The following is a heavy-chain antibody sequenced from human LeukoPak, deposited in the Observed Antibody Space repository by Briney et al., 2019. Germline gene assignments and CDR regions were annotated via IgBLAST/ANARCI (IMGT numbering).Heavy chain of an antibody. V-gene: IGHV3-48*03. Sequence: GGSLRLSCAASGFTFRSCELSWVRQAPAKGLEWVSYISSSGSIIYYADSVKGRFTISRDNAKNSLYLQMNSLRDEDTAVYYCARDDFYSSGWYTYWGQGTLVTVSS. D-gene: IGHD6-19*01. CDR3: ARDDFYSSGWYTY. CDR2: ISSSGSII. CDR1: GFTFRSCE. J-gene: IGHJ4*02.